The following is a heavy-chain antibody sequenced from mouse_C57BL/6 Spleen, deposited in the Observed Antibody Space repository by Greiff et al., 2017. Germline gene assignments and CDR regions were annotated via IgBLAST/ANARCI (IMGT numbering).Heavy chain of an antibody. J-gene: IGHJ4*01. CDR1: GYTFTSYW. Sequence: VQLHQPGAELVRPGSSVKLSCKASGYTFTSYWMDWVKQRPGQGLEWIGNIYPSDSETHYNQKFKDKATLTVDKSSSTAYMQLSSLTSEDSAVYYCARRVASLGPYAMDYWGQGTSVTVSS. V-gene: IGHV1-61*01. CDR2: IYPSDSET. CDR3: ARRVASLGPYAMDY. D-gene: IGHD6-1*01.